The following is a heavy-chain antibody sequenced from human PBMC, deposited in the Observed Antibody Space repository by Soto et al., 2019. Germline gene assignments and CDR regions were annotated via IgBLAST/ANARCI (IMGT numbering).Heavy chain of an antibody. D-gene: IGHD5-18*01. CDR3: AKGGPAMVTNHYYYGMDV. CDR1: GFTFDDYA. J-gene: IGHJ6*02. Sequence: QPGGSLRLSCAASGFTFDDYAMHWVRQAPGKGLEWVSGISWNSGSIGYADSVKGRFTISRDNAKNSLYLQMNSLRAEDTALYYCAKGGPAMVTNHYYYGMDVWGQGTTVTVSS. V-gene: IGHV3-9*01. CDR2: ISWNSGSI.